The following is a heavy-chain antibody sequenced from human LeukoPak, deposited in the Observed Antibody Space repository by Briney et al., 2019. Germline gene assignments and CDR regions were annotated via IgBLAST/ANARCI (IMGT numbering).Heavy chain of an antibody. Sequence: GGSLSLFCAASGFTFSSYSMNWVRQAPGKGLEWVSSISSSSSYIYYADSVKGRFTLSRDNAKNSLYLQMNSLRAEDTAVYYCARVRPGGLDAFDIWGQGTMVTVSS. V-gene: IGHV3-21*01. CDR2: ISSSSSYI. J-gene: IGHJ3*02. D-gene: IGHD4-23*01. CDR1: GFTFSSYS. CDR3: ARVRPGGLDAFDI.